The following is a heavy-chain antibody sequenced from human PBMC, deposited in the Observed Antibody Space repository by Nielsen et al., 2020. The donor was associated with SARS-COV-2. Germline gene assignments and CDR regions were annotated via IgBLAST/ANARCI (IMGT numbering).Heavy chain of an antibody. CDR1: GFTFSNYG. D-gene: IGHD6-19*01. J-gene: IGHJ4*02. CDR2: IRYDGSDK. V-gene: IGHV3-30*02. CDR3: AKDQPEYSSGSYNAGFDY. Sequence: GESLKISCAASGFTFSNYGMHWVRQGPGKGLEWVTFIRYDGSDKYYADSVKGRFTISRDNSKNTLYLHINSLRPEDTAVYYCAKDQPEYSSGSYNAGFDYWGQGTLVTVSS.